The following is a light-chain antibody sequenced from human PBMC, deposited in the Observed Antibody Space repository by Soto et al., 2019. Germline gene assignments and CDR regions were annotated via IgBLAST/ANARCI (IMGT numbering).Light chain of an antibody. Sequence: QSVLTQPASVSGSLGQSITISCTGTSSDVGYYNYVSWYLQHPGKAPKLIIYEVTNRPSGVSNRFSGSKSGNTASLTISGLKAEDEADYYCISYTTSSTYVFGTGTKLTVL. V-gene: IGLV2-14*01. CDR3: ISYTTSSTYV. CDR2: EVT. CDR1: SSDVGYYNY. J-gene: IGLJ1*01.